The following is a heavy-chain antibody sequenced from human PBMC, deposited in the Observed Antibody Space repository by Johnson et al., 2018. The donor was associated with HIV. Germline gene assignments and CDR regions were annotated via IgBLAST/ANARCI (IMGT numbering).Heavy chain of an antibody. V-gene: IGHV3-23*04. CDR2: ITGSGGST. J-gene: IGHJ3*01. CDR1: GFTFSDYP. D-gene: IGHD2-8*01. CDR3: ARGSLTDDGFAA. Sequence: DVQLVESGGGLVKPGGSLRLSCAASGFTFSDYPMNWVRQAPGKGLEWISGITGSGGSTYYADSVKGQFTISRDNSKNTLSVQMNNLKPEDTAVYYCARGSLTDDGFAAWGQGTLVIVSS.